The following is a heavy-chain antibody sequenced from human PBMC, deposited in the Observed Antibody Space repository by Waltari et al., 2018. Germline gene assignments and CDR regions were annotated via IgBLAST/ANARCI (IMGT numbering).Heavy chain of an antibody. D-gene: IGHD3-16*01. J-gene: IGHJ3*01. V-gene: IGHV4-39*01. CDR3: ATYVGASIGTAAFDV. CDR1: GGSIISNRHY. Sequence: QLHLQEAGPGLVKPSETLSLTCSASGGSIISNRHYWAWIRQPPGKGLEWTATISYTGTTYYNPSLRSRVTISVDMAKNQFSLKLTSVTPADTAVYYCATYVGASIGTAAFDVWGQGKMVTVSS. CDR2: ISYTGTT.